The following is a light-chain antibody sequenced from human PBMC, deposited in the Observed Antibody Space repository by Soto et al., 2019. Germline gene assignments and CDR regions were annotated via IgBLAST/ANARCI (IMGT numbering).Light chain of an antibody. CDR2: GAF. CDR1: PSVTNY. CDR3: QKRNIGPPVT. V-gene: IGKV3-11*01. J-gene: IGKJ5*01. Sequence: EIVLTQSPATLSLSPGERATLSCRASPSVTNYLAWYQQKPGQPPRLLIYGAFNRAAGIPARFSGSGSGTDFTLTISSLETEDSAVYYCQKRNIGPPVTFGQGTRMEIK.